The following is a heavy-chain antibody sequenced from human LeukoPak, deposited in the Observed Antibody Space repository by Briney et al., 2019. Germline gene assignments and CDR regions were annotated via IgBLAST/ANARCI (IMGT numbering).Heavy chain of an antibody. Sequence: GGSLRLSCVASGFTFSSHGMHWVRQAPGKGLEWVSSISSSSYIYYADSVKGRFTISRDNAKNSLYLQMNSLRAEDTAVYYCARASLGYCSSTSCSLYYYYYMDVWGKGTTVTVSS. CDR2: ISSSSYI. CDR1: GFTFSSHG. D-gene: IGHD2-2*01. J-gene: IGHJ6*03. CDR3: ARASLGYCSSTSCSLYYYYYMDV. V-gene: IGHV3-21*01.